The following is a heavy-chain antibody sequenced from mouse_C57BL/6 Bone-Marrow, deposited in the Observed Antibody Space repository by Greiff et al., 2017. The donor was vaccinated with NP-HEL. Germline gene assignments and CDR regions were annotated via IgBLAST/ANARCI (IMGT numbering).Heavy chain of an antibody. J-gene: IGHJ4*01. CDR1: GYTFTSYG. V-gene: IGHV1-81*01. D-gene: IGHD2-4*01. Sequence: VQLQQSVAELARPGASVKLSCKASGYTFTSYGISWVKQSTGQGLEWIGEIYPRSGNTYYNEKFKGKATLTADKSSSTAYMELRSLTSEDSAVYFCARYHDYDGYAMDYWGQGTSVTVSA. CDR3: ARYHDYDGYAMDY. CDR2: IYPRSGNT.